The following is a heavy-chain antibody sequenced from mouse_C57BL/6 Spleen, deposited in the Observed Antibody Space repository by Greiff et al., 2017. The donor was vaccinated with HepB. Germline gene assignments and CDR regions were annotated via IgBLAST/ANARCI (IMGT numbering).Heavy chain of an antibody. CDR1: GFTFSSYA. CDR2: ISDGGSYT. CDR3: ARGDGNYVDYAMDY. Sequence: EVHLVESGGGLVKPGGSLKLSCAASGFTFSSYAMSWVRQTPEKRLEWVATISDGGSYTYYPDNVKGRFTISRDNAKNNLYLQMSHLKSEDTAMYYCARGDGNYVDYAMDYWGQGTSVTVSS. D-gene: IGHD2-1*01. V-gene: IGHV5-4*01. J-gene: IGHJ4*01.